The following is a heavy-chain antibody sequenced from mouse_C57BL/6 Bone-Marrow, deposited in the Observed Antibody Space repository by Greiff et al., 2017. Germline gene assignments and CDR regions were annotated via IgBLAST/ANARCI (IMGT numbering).Heavy chain of an antibody. V-gene: IGHV1-82*01. CDR2: IYPGDGDT. CDR3: ARYGLLLRGFAY. J-gene: IGHJ3*01. CDR1: GYAFSSSW. D-gene: IGHD1-1*01. Sequence: VQLQESGPELVKPGASVKISCKASGYAFSSSWMNWVKQRPGKGLEWIGRIYPGDGDTNYNGKFKGKATLTADKSSSTAYMQLSSLTSEDSAVYFCARYGLLLRGFAYWGQGTLVTVSA.